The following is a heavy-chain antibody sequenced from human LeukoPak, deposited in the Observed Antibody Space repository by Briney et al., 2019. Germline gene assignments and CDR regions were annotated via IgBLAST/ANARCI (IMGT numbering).Heavy chain of an antibody. J-gene: IGHJ4*02. CDR3: ARDLYYGSGSYYNGEAFDY. CDR2: IYSDNT. Sequence: PGGSLRLSCTVSGFTVSSNSMSWVRQAPGKGLEWVSFIYSDNTHYSNSVKGRFTISRDNSKNTLYLQMNNLRAEDTAVYYCARDLYYGSGSYYNGEAFDYWGQGTLVTVSS. CDR1: GFTVSSNS. D-gene: IGHD3-10*01. V-gene: IGHV3-53*01.